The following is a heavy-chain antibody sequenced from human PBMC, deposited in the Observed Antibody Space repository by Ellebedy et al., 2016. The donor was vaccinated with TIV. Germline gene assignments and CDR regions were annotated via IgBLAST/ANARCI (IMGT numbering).Heavy chain of an antibody. CDR3: VRDKIVGATIFDY. J-gene: IGHJ4*02. V-gene: IGHV3-7*01. CDR1: GFTFSSYW. Sequence: GGSLRLXXVVSGFTFSSYWMSWVRQAPGKGLEWVANLKQDGSEIYYVDSVKGRFTISRDNAKNSLYLQMNSLRAEDTAVYYCVRDKIVGATIFDYWGQGPLVTVSS. CDR2: LKQDGSEI. D-gene: IGHD1-26*01.